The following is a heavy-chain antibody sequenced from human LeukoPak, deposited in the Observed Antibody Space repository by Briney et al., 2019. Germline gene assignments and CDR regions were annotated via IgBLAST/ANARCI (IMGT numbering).Heavy chain of an antibody. Sequence: SETLSLTCTVSGGSISSYYWSWIRQPPGKGLEWIWYIYYSGSTNYNPSLKSRVTISVDTSKNQFSLKLSSVTAADTAVYYCARVDLSQYSYDSSGYYAFDIWGPGTMVTVSS. CDR3: ARVDLSQYSYDSSGYYAFDI. J-gene: IGHJ3*02. CDR2: IYYSGST. D-gene: IGHD3-22*01. V-gene: IGHV4-59*01. CDR1: GGSISSYY.